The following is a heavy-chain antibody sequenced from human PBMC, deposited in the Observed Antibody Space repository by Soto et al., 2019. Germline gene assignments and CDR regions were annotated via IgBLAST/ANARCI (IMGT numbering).Heavy chain of an antibody. J-gene: IGHJ4*02. CDR3: VRDRGYTGYDLEY. Sequence: GGSLRLPWAAAGFTVEDYTMDGFRQAPGKGLEWVSYINHNSGTIYFADSVKGRFTISRDNAKNSLYLQMNSLRDEDTAVYYCVRDRGYTGYDLEYWGQGTLVTVSP. D-gene: IGHD5-12*01. V-gene: IGHV3-48*02. CDR2: INHNSGTI. CDR1: GFTVEDYT.